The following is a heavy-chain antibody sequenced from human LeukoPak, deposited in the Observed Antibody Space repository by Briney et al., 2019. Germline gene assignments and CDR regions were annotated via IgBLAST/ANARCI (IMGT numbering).Heavy chain of an antibody. V-gene: IGHV1-24*01. Sequence: ASVKVSCKVSGYTLTELSMHWVRQAPGKGLEWMGGFDPEDGETIYAQKFQGRVTMTEDTSTDTAYMELSSLRSEDTAVYYCAAELYGVYTDCCTFHLWGQGTMVTVSS. CDR3: AAELYGVYTDCCTFHL. D-gene: IGHD4-17*01. CDR2: FDPEDGET. CDR1: GYTLTELS. J-gene: IGHJ3*01.